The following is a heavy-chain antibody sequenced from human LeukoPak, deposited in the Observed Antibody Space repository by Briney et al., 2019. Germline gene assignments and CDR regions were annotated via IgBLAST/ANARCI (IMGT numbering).Heavy chain of an antibody. D-gene: IGHD3-16*02. J-gene: IGHJ4*02. Sequence: GGSLRLSCAASGFTFSSYGMHWVRQAPGKGLEWVAVISYDGSNKYYADSVKGRFTISRDNSKNTLYLQMNSLRAEDTAVYYCAKDLIVGATDYVWGSYRSPLDYWGQGTLVTVSS. CDR1: GFTFSSYG. V-gene: IGHV3-30*18. CDR2: ISYDGSNK. CDR3: AKDLIVGATDYVWGSYRSPLDY.